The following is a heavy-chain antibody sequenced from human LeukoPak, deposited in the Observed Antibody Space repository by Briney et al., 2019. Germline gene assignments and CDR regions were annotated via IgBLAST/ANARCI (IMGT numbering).Heavy chain of an antibody. CDR1: GGSLSGYY. CDR3: ARDGSPTTVRGCSSTSCYVGYDY. Sequence: SETLSLTCAVYGGSLSGYYWSWIRQPPGKGLEWIGEINHSGSTNYNPSLKSRVTISVDTSKNQFSLKLSSVTAADTAVYYCARDGSPTTVRGCSSTSCYVGYDYWGQGTLVTVSS. D-gene: IGHD2-2*01. CDR2: INHSGST. J-gene: IGHJ4*02. V-gene: IGHV4-34*01.